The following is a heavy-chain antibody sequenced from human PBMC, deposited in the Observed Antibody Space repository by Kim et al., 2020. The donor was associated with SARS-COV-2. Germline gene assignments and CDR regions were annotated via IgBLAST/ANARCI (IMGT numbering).Heavy chain of an antibody. V-gene: IGHV3-7*01. J-gene: IGHJ4*02. CDR2: GTDK. Sequence: GTDKYYVDSVRGRFTISRDNTKNSLFLQMNSLRAEDTALYYCASGYHFDYWGQGALVTVSS. CDR3: ASGYHFDY. D-gene: IGHD5-18*01.